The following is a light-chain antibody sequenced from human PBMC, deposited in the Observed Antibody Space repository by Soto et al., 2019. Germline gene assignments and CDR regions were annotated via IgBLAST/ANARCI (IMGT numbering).Light chain of an antibody. V-gene: IGKV3-20*01. CDR1: QSVSRNY. CDR2: SAS. CDR3: QQYGDSPRA. J-gene: IGKJ1*01. Sequence: ESVLTQSPGTLSLSPGERATLSCRASQSVSRNYLAWYQQRPGQAPRLLIYSASSRATGIPDRFSGSGSGTDFPLTISRLEPEDSAVYFCQQYGDSPRAFGQGKKVDI.